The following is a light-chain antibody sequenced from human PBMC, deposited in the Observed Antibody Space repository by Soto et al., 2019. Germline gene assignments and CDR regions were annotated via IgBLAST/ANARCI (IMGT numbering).Light chain of an antibody. V-gene: IGKV3-11*01. Sequence: EIVLTQSPATLSLSPGERASLSCRASQSVSSNLAWYQQKPGQAPRLLIFDAYNRATGIPGRFSGSGSGTDFTLTISSPQPEDVATYYCQEYNSYPVSFGQGTRLQIK. CDR3: QEYNSYPVS. J-gene: IGKJ5*01. CDR2: DAY. CDR1: QSVSSN.